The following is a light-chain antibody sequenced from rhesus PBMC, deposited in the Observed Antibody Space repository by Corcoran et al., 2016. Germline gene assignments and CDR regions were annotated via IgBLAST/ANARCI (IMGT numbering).Light chain of an antibody. Sequence: DIQMTQSPSSLSASVGDRVTITCRASQGISDYLSWYQQKPGKPPKRLNSAASILESGVPSRFSGSGSGTAFTLTISSLQPEDFTTYYCLQSYVTPLTFGGGTKVELK. J-gene: IGKJ4*01. CDR2: AAS. CDR1: QGISDY. V-gene: IGKV1-36*02. CDR3: LQSYVTPLT.